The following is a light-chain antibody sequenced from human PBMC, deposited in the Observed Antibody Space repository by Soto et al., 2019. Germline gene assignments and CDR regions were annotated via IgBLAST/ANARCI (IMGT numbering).Light chain of an antibody. V-gene: IGKV3-11*01. CDR2: DEX. J-gene: IGKJ5*01. CDR3: QQRQYLPPST. Sequence: VVLTQSPTTLSLSPGERATLSXRTSRSFSLYLDWYQQKPGXXTRLXXXDEXNRATGIPARFSGSGSGTDFTLTISSIEPEYFAVYYCQQRQYLPPSTFGQGTRLEIK. CDR1: RSFSLY.